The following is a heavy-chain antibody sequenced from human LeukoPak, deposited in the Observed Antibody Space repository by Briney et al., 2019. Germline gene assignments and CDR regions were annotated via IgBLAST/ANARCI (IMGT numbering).Heavy chain of an antibody. J-gene: IGHJ5*02. Sequence: GGSLRLSCAASGFTFSSYAMSWVRQAPGKGLEWVSAISGSGGSTYYADSVKGRFTISRDNSKNTLYLQMNSLRAEDTAVYYCAKVRTTMIEPSLNFDPWGQGTLVTVSS. CDR1: GFTFSSYA. V-gene: IGHV3-23*01. CDR2: ISGSGGST. D-gene: IGHD3-22*01. CDR3: AKVRTTMIEPSLNFDP.